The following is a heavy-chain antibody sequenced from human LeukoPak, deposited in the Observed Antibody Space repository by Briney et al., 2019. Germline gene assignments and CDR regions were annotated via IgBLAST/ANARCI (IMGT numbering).Heavy chain of an antibody. CDR1: GASVSSASY. Sequence: PSETLSLTCTVSGASVSSASYWSWIRQPPGKGVEWIAHSYNGVNTNYNPSLKSRVTISVDTSKNQFSLRLSSVTAADTAVYYCARSRAFNSGAFDPWGQGSLVTVSS. D-gene: IGHD1-26*01. CDR3: ARSRAFNSGAFDP. V-gene: IGHV4-61*01. CDR2: SYNGVNT. J-gene: IGHJ5*02.